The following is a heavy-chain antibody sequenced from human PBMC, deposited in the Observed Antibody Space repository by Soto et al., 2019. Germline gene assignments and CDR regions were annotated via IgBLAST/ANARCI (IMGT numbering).Heavy chain of an antibody. CDR3: ARGGSGYTWFNEF. CDR2: IIPIFGTA. D-gene: IGHD3-22*01. V-gene: IGHV1-69*01. CDR1: GGIFTRYD. Sequence: QVQLVQSGAEVKTPGSSVKVSCKASGGIFTRYDIRWVRQAPGQGLEWMGAIIPIFGTANYAQKFQGRVTITADATTSTAYMELSSLRSEDTAIYYCARGGSGYTWFNEFWGQGTLVTVSS. J-gene: IGHJ4*02.